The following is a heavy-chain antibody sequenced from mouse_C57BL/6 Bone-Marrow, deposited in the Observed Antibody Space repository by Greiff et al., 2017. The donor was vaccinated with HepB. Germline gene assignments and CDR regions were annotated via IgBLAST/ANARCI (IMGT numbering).Heavy chain of an antibody. CDR1: GFSFNTYA. CDR2: IRSKSNNYAT. Sequence: EVKVEESGGGLVQPKGSLKLSCAASGFSFNTYAMNWVRQAPGKGLEWVARIRSKSNNYATYYADSVKDRFTISRDDSESMLYLQMNNLKTEDTARYYCVRQGSSSAWFAYWGQGTLVTVSA. D-gene: IGHD1-1*01. CDR3: VRQGSSSAWFAY. J-gene: IGHJ3*01. V-gene: IGHV10-1*01.